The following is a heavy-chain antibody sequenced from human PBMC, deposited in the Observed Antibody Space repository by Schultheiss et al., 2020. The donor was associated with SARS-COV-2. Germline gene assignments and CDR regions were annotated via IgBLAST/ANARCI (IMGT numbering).Heavy chain of an antibody. CDR2: IWYDGSNK. D-gene: IGHD3-22*01. Sequence: LSLTCAASGFTFSSYSMNWVRQAPGKGLDWVAVIWYDGSNKYYADSVKGRFTISRDNAKNTLYLQMNSLRAEDTAVYYCAKDRSYDSSGNIDYWGQGTLVTVSS. CDR1: GFTFSSYS. CDR3: AKDRSYDSSGNIDY. J-gene: IGHJ4*02. V-gene: IGHV3-33*03.